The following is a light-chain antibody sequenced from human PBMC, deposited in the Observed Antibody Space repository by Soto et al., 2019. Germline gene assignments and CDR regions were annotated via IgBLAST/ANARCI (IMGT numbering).Light chain of an antibody. CDR1: QDMGGR. CDR3: LQVYSFPRT. J-gene: IGKJ1*01. V-gene: IGKV1-12*01. Sequence: DIQMTQSPSSVSASVGDGITITCRASQDMGGRLAWFQQKPGKAPQYLIQAASILQSGVPSRFSGSGSGTEFILTINNLQPEDFASYFCLQVYSFPRTFGLGTKVEI. CDR2: AAS.